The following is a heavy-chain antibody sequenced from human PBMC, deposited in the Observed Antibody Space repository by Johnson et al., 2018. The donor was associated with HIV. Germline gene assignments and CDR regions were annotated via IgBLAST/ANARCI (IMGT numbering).Heavy chain of an antibody. CDR2: IKSKTDGGTT. D-gene: IGHD6-19*01. V-gene: IGHV3-15*01. J-gene: IGHJ3*02. CDR1: GFTFDDYG. CDR3: AKGRGQWLARGAFDI. Sequence: VQLVESGGGVVQPGRSLRLSCAASGFTFDDYGMSWVRQALGKGLEWVGRIKSKTDGGTTDYAAPVKGRFTISRDNSKNTLYLPMNSLRAEDEAVDYCAKGRGQWLARGAFDIWGQGTMVTVSS.